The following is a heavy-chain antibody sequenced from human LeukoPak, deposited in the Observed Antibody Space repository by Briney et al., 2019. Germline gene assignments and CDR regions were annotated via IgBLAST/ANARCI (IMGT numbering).Heavy chain of an antibody. Sequence: ASVKVSCQASGYTFTGYYMHWVRQAPGQGVEWMGWINPNSGGTNYAQKFQGRVTMTRDTSISTAYMELSRLRSDDTAVYYCARERRERSAFDIWGQGTMVTVSS. V-gene: IGHV1-2*02. J-gene: IGHJ3*02. CDR2: INPNSGGT. CDR3: ARERRERSAFDI. CDR1: GYTFTGYY. D-gene: IGHD1-26*01.